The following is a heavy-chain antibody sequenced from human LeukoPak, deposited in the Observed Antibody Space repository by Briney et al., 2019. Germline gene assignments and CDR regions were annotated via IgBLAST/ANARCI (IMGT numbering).Heavy chain of an antibody. J-gene: IGHJ6*02. D-gene: IGHD7-27*01. CDR2: INNSSRYI. Sequence: PGGSLRLSCAPSEFTFNNYTLNWVRQVPGKGLEWVSSINNSSRYISYADSVNGRLTISRDNAKNSLYLQMNSLRAEDTAVYYCARDLGIVYYYGMDVWGQGTTVIVSS. V-gene: IGHV3-21*01. CDR3: ARDLGIVYYYGMDV. CDR1: EFTFNNYT.